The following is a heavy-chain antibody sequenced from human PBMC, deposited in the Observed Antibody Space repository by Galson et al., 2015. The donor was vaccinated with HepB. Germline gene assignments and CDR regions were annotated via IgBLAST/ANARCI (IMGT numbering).Heavy chain of an antibody. CDR1: GGSISNTNYY. CDR3: ARLATTVVTYYFDY. J-gene: IGHJ4*02. CDR2: IYYSGST. Sequence: ETLSLTCTVSGGSISNTNYYWGWIRQPPGKGLEWIGSIYYSGSTYYNPSLKSRVTISVDTSKNQFSPMLSSVTAADTATYYCARLATTVVTYYFDYWGQGTLVTVSS. V-gene: IGHV4-39*01. D-gene: IGHD4-23*01.